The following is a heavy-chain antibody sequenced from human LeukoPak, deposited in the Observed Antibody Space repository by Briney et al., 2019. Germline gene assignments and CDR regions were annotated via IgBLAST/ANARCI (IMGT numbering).Heavy chain of an antibody. Sequence: ASVQVSCKASGYTFTSYDINWVRQATGRGLEWMGWMNPYSGNTGYAQKFQGRVTMTRNTSKSTAYVELSSLRSEDTAVYYCARVRCSGGSCYYYYYGMDVWGQGTTVTVSS. J-gene: IGHJ6*02. CDR3: ARVRCSGGSCYYYYYGMDV. CDR2: MNPYSGNT. V-gene: IGHV1-8*01. CDR1: GYTFTSYD. D-gene: IGHD2-15*01.